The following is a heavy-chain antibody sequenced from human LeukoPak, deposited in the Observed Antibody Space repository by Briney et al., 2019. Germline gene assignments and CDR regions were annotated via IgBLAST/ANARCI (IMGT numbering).Heavy chain of an antibody. CDR2: IYYSGST. V-gene: IGHV4-59*08. D-gene: IGHD6-19*01. Sequence: SETLSLTCTVSGGSISSYYWSWIRQPPGKGLEWIGYIYYSGSTNYNPSLKSRVTISVDTSKNQFSLKLSSVTAADTAVYYCARQEGYSSGAFDPWGQGTLVTVSS. J-gene: IGHJ5*02. CDR3: ARQEGYSSGAFDP. CDR1: GGSISSYY.